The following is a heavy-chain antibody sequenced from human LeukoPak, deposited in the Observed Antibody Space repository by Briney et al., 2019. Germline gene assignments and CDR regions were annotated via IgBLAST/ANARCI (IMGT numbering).Heavy chain of an antibody. CDR1: XXTFXGXX. Sequence: GGCLRLSCAASXXTFXGXXXXXXXXXPGXXXXCXSCIGSXSTYTNYADSVKGRFTISRDNAKNSLYLQMDGLRAEDTAVYYCARDRGAVAATWFDYWGQGTLVTVSS. V-gene: IGHV3-11*05. D-gene: IGHD6-19*01. CDR3: ARDRGAVAATWFDY. J-gene: IGHJ4*02. CDR2: IGSXSTYT.